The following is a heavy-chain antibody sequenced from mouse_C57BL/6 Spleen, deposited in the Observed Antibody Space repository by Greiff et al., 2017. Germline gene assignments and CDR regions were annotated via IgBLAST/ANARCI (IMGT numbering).Heavy chain of an antibody. V-gene: IGHV2-9-1*01. CDR3: ARNNYGNYRYWYFDV. J-gene: IGHJ1*03. CDR1: GFSLTSYA. Sequence: VQVVESGPGLVAPSQSLSITCTVSGFSLTSYAISWVRQPPGKGLEWLGVIWTGGGTNYNSALKSRLSISKDNSKSQVFLKMNSLQTDDTARYYCARNNYGNYRYWYFDVWGTGTTVTVSS. CDR2: IWTGGGT. D-gene: IGHD2-1*01.